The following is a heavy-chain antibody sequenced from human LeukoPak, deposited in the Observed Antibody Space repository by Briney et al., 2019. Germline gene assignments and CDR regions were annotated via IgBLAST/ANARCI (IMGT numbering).Heavy chain of an antibody. CDR1: GYTFTSYG. Sequence: ASVKVSCKASGYTFTSYGISWVRQAPGQGLEWMGWMNPNSGNTGYAQKFQGRVTMTRNTSISTAYMELSSLRAEDTAVYYCARAISWYEGAHFDYWGQGTLVTVSS. CDR2: MNPNSGNT. J-gene: IGHJ4*02. V-gene: IGHV1-8*02. CDR3: ARAISWYEGAHFDY. D-gene: IGHD6-13*01.